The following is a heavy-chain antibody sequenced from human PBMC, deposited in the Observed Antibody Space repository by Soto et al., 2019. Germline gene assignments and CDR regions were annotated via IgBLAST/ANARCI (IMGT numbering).Heavy chain of an antibody. Sequence: QMQLVQSGPEVKKPGTSVKVSCKASGFTFTSSAVQWVRQARGQRLEWIGWIVVGSGNTNYAQKFQEIVTITRDMSTSTAYMELSSLRSEDTAVYYCAAILGYCSSTSCRTRMDVWGQGTTVTVSS. CDR1: GFTFTSSA. D-gene: IGHD2-2*01. CDR2: IVVGSGNT. J-gene: IGHJ6*02. V-gene: IGHV1-58*01. CDR3: AAILGYCSSTSCRTRMDV.